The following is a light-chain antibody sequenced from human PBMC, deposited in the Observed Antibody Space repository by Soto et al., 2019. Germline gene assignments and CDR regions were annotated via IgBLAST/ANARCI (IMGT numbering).Light chain of an antibody. Sequence: QMTQSPSSLSASVGGGSTIACRAIQSISSYLNWYQQKPGTAPNLLIYAASSLQSGVPSRFSGSGSGTDFTLTISSLQPEDFATYYCQQSYSTSRTFGQGTKVDIK. CDR3: QQSYSTSRT. CDR1: QSISSY. J-gene: IGKJ1*01. CDR2: AAS. V-gene: IGKV1-39*01.